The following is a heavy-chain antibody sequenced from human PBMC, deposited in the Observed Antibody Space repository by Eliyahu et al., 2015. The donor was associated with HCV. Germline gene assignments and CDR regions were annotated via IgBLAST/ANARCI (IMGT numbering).Heavy chain of an antibody. D-gene: IGHD3-22*01. CDR1: GFXFXSYA. V-gene: IGHV3-23*01. CDR2: ISGSGGST. J-gene: IGHJ3*02. CDR3: AKDGMRTTMTHAFDI. Sequence: EVQLLESGGGLVQPGGSLRLSCAASGFXFXSYAMSWVRQAPGKGLEWVSAISGSGGSTYYADSVKGRFTISRDNSKNTLYLQMNSLRAEDTAVYYCAKDGMRTTMTHAFDIWGQGTMVTVSS.